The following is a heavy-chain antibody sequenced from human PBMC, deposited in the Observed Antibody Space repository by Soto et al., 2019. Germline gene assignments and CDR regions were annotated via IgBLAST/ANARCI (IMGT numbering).Heavy chain of an antibody. Sequence: QVQLVQSGAEVKKPGASVKGSCKASGYTFSNYGIHWVRQAPGQRLEWMGWINAGNGNTKYSEKFQGRVTITRDTSASTAYMELSSLRSEDTAVYYCARSGYSSGWYHWYFDFWGRGTLVTVSS. D-gene: IGHD6-19*01. CDR3: ARSGYSSGWYHWYFDF. V-gene: IGHV1-3*01. CDR1: GYTFSNYG. CDR2: INAGNGNT. J-gene: IGHJ2*01.